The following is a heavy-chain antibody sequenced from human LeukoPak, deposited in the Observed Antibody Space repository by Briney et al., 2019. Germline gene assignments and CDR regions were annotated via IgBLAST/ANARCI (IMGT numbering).Heavy chain of an antibody. V-gene: IGHV3-66*01. J-gene: IGHJ4*02. Sequence: PGGSLRLSCAASGFTVISNYMSWVRQAPGRGLEWVSVIYSGGSTDKADSVKGRFTTYRDNSKNTLFLQMNSLRVGDTAVYYCARGTVTMVDYWGQGTLVTVSS. D-gene: IGHD3-10*01. CDR3: ARGTVTMVDY. CDR1: GFTVISNY. CDR2: IYSGGST.